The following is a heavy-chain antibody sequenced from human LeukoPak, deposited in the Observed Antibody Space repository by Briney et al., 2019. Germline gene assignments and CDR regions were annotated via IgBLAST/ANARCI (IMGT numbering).Heavy chain of an antibody. V-gene: IGHV3-21*01. CDR2: ISSGSSYI. CDR1: GFTFSSYS. D-gene: IGHD3-10*01. Sequence: GGSLRLSCAASGFTFSSYSMNWVRQAPGKGLEWVSSISSGSSYIYYADSVKGRFTISRDNAKNSLYLQMNSLRAEDTAVYYCARDSPMVRGFSGYYYYGMDVWGQGTTVTVSS. J-gene: IGHJ6*02. CDR3: ARDSPMVRGFSGYYYYGMDV.